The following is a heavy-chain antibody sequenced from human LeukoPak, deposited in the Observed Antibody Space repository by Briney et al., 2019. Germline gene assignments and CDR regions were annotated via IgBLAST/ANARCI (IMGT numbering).Heavy chain of an antibody. D-gene: IGHD3-3*01. CDR2: IYHSGST. CDR1: GGSISRSDW. CDR3: AREGTIFGVVTFDY. Sequence: PSETLSLTCAVSGGSISRSDWWSWVRQPPEKGLEWVGEIYHSGSTNYNPSLKSRVTISVDKSKNQFSLKLSSVTVADTAVYYCAREGTIFGVVTFDYWGQGTLVTVSS. J-gene: IGHJ4*02. V-gene: IGHV4-4*02.